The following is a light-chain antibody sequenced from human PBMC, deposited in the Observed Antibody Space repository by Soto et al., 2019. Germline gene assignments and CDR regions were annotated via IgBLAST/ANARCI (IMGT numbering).Light chain of an antibody. J-gene: IGKJ4*01. V-gene: IGKV3-20*01. CDR1: QSINSAH. Sequence: EVVLTQSPGTLSLSPGERGTLSCRASQSINSAHLVWYQQKPGRAPRLLIYGASSRATGIPDRFSGSGSGTDFTLTISRLETEDFAVYYCQHYDGSPLTFGGGTKVELK. CDR3: QHYDGSPLT. CDR2: GAS.